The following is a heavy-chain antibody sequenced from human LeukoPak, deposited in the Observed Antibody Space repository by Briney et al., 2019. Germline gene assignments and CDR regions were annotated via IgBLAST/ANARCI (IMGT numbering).Heavy chain of an antibody. Sequence: SETLSLTCAVYGGSFSGYYWSWIRQPPGKGLEWIGELNHSGSTNYNPSLKSRVTISVDTSKNQFSLKLSSVTAADAAVYYCARDRNYYGSGSYPRAGYFQHWGQGTLVTVSS. CDR3: ARDRNYYGSGSYPRAGYFQH. CDR2: LNHSGST. J-gene: IGHJ1*01. D-gene: IGHD3-10*01. CDR1: GGSFSGYY. V-gene: IGHV4-34*01.